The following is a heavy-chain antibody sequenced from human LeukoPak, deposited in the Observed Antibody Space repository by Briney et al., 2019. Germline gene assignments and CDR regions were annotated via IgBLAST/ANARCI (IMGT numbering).Heavy chain of an antibody. V-gene: IGHV1-2*02. CDR1: GYTFTDYY. Sequence: GASVKVSCKASGYTFTDYYMHWVRQAPGQGLEWMGWINPNSGGTNYAQKFQGRVTMTRDTSISTAYMELSRLRSDDTAVYYCARDLFGSSGYWGQGTLVTVSS. J-gene: IGHJ4*02. CDR3: ARDLFGSSGY. CDR2: INPNSGGT. D-gene: IGHD6-6*01.